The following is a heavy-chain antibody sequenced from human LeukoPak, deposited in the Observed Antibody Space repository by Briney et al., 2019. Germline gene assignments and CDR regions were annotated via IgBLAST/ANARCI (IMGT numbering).Heavy chain of an antibody. V-gene: IGHV3-74*01. Sequence: GGSLRLSCAASGTYWMHWVRQAPGKGLVWVSHINSDGSWTGYADSVKGRFTISRDNAKNTLFLQMNSLRVEDTAIYYCTGVDYYWGQGIPVTVSS. J-gene: IGHJ4*02. CDR3: TGVDYY. CDR1: GTYW. CDR2: INSDGSWT.